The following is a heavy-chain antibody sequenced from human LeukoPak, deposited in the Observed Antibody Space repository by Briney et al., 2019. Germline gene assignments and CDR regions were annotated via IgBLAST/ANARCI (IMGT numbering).Heavy chain of an antibody. CDR1: GVTVCNTS. J-gene: IGHJ4*02. Sequence: GRSLRLSCAASGVTVCNTSMSWNCQTQWTGIDLDCRGKSKTDGGTTNYAAPVKGRLTISKDDSSNKQYLQMNSLKTEDTAVYYCTTYGSGSYYRSDLDYWGQGALVTVSS. D-gene: IGHD3-10*01. CDR3: TTYGSGSYYRSDLDY. V-gene: IGHV3-15*01. CDR2: GKSKTDGGTT.